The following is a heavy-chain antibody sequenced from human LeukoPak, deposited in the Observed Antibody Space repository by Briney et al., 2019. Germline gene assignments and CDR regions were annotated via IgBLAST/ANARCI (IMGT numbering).Heavy chain of an antibody. CDR1: GYSFSRYG. D-gene: IGHD3-22*01. CDR3: ARDLVYYDSSGSGWFDP. CDR2: TSTYNGNT. J-gene: IGHJ5*02. V-gene: IGHV1-18*01. Sequence: ASVKVSCKASGYSFSRYGISWVRQGPGQGIEWMGGTSTYNGNTNYAQKFQGRVTMTTDTSTNTAYMELRSLSSDDTAVYYSARDLVYYDSSGSGWFDPWGQGTLVTVSS.